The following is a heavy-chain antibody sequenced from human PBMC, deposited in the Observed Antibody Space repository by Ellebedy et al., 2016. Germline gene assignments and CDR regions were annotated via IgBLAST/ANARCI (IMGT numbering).Heavy chain of an antibody. D-gene: IGHD6-13*01. Sequence: GGSLRLSXATSGFSFSNAWLSWARQMPGKGLEWMGRIDPSDSYTNYSPSFQGHVTISADKSISTAYLQWSSLKASDTAMYYCASKGGIAAGVDYWGQGTLVTVS. V-gene: IGHV5-10-1*01. CDR3: ASKGGIAAGVDY. CDR1: GFSFSNAW. CDR2: IDPSDSYT. J-gene: IGHJ4*02.